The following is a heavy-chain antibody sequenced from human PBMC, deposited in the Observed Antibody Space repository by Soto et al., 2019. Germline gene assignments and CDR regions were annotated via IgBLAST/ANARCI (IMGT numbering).Heavy chain of an antibody. J-gene: IGHJ6*02. CDR1: GGSISSSSYY. V-gene: IGHV4-39*01. CDR2: IYYSGSI. Sequence: PSETLSLTCTVSGGSISSSSYYWGWIRQPPGKGLEWIGSIYYSGSIYYNPSLKSRVTISVDTSKNQFSLKLSSVTAADTAVYYCARHPRAVRQAEYYYDMDVWGQGTTVTAP. CDR3: ARHPRAVRQAEYYYDMDV.